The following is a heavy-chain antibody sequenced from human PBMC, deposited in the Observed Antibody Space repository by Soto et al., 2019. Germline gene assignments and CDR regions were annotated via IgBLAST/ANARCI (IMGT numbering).Heavy chain of an antibody. CDR3: AKTGYSSGWYGSWYYGMDV. CDR2: ISYDGSNK. CDR1: GFTFSSYG. Sequence: GGSLRLSCAASGFTFSSYGMHWVRQAPGKGLEWVAVISYDGSNKYYADSVMGRFTISRDNSKNTLYLQMNSLRAEDTAVYYCAKTGYSSGWYGSWYYGMDVWGQGTTVTVSS. V-gene: IGHV3-30*18. J-gene: IGHJ6*02. D-gene: IGHD6-19*01.